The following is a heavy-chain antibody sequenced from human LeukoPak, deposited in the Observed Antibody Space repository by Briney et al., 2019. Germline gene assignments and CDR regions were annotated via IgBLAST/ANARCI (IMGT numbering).Heavy chain of an antibody. J-gene: IGHJ4*02. V-gene: IGHV4-34*01. CDR1: GGSFTDYY. Sequence: PSETLSLTCAVYGGSFTDYYWTWIRQPPGQGLEWVGEVSHSGSTNYNPSLKSRVTISVDTSKNQFSLKVRSVTAADTAVYYCARRRNWNDVLDYWGQGTLVTVSP. D-gene: IGHD1-1*01. CDR2: VSHSGST. CDR3: ARRRNWNDVLDY.